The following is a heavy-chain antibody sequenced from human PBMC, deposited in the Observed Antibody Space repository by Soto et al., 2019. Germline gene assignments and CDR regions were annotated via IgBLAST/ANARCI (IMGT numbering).Heavy chain of an antibody. Sequence: SLKVAFKASVSTFPTAAVHLLLQARAQRLEWLAWIVVGSGTTTSAQKFQERVTFTRDMSTSTVYMEISSLKFEDTAVYYCAADDMTKFIWGQGSLVTVSS. CDR3: AADDMTKFI. J-gene: IGHJ4*02. V-gene: IGHV1-58*01. CDR1: VSTFPTAA. CDR2: IVVGSGTT.